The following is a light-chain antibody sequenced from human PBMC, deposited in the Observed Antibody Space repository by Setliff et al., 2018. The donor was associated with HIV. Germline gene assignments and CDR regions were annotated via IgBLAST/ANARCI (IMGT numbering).Light chain of an antibody. CDR3: CSNTGSNTYV. V-gene: IGLV7-43*01. CDR1: TGAVTSGYY. J-gene: IGLJ1*01. Sequence: QAVVTQEPSLTVSPGGTVTLTCASNTGAVTSGYYPNWFQQKPGQPPTSLIYSTSYKHAWTPARFSGSLLGGKAALTLSGVQPEDEADYYCCSNTGSNTYVFGSGTKVTVL. CDR2: STS.